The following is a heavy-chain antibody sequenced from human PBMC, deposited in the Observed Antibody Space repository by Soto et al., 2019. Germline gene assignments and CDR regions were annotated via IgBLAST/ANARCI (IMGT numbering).Heavy chain of an antibody. D-gene: IGHD2-2*01. Sequence: QVQLVQSGAEVQKPGSSVKVSCKASGGTFSSYAISWVRQAPGQELEWMGGIIPTSGTANYAQKCQGRVTSTADESTSTAYMELSSLRSEDTAVYYCARSQGSSTSLENYYYYYYGMDGWGQGTTVTVSS. CDR2: IIPTSGTA. CDR3: ARSQGSSTSLENYYYYYYGMDG. V-gene: IGHV1-69*01. J-gene: IGHJ6*02. CDR1: GGTFSSYA.